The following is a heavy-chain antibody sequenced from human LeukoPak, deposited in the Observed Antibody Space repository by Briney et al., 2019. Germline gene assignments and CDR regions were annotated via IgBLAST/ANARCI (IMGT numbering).Heavy chain of an antibody. CDR1: GFTFSSFW. J-gene: IGHJ4*02. Sequence: PGGSLRLSCAVSGFTFSSFWMSWVRQAPGKGLEWVANIKRDGGDKYYVDSVKGRFSISRDNAKNSLYLHMNSLRAEDTAVYYCARGDEYTTSPWGQGTLVTVSS. CDR2: IKRDGGDK. V-gene: IGHV3-7*05. CDR3: ARGDEYTTSP. D-gene: IGHD2-2*02.